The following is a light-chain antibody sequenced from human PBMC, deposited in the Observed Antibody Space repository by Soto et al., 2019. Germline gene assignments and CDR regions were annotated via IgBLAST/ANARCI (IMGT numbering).Light chain of an antibody. Sequence: QSALTQPASVSASPGQSITISCTGTSSDVGGYNYVSWYQQHPGKAPKIMIYDVSNRPTGVSNRFSGSKSRNTASLTISGLQAEGEADYYCSSYTSSSTVVFGGGTKVTVL. CDR3: SSYTSSSTVV. J-gene: IGLJ2*01. CDR2: DVS. V-gene: IGLV2-14*01. CDR1: SSDVGGYNY.